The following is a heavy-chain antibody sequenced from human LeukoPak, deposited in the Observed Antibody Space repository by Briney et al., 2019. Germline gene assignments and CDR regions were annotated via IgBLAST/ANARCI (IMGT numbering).Heavy chain of an antibody. J-gene: IGHJ4*02. CDR2: ISSSSSYI. Sequence: GGSLRLSCAASGFTFSSYSMNWVRQAPGKGLEWVSSISSSSSYIYYADSVKGRFTISRDNAKNSLYLQMNSLRAEDTAVYYCARHKRWLPPDYWGQGTLVTVSS. D-gene: IGHD5-24*01. CDR3: ARHKRWLPPDY. V-gene: IGHV3-21*01. CDR1: GFTFSSYS.